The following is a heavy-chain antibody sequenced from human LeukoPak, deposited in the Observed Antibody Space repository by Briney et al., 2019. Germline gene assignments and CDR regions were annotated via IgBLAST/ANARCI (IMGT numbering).Heavy chain of an antibody. CDR2: INHSGST. D-gene: IGHD2-15*01. Sequence: SETLSLTCAVYGGSFSGYYWSWIRQPPGKGLEWIGEINHSGSTNYNPSLKSRVTISVDTSKNQLSLKLSSVTAADTAVYYCARRKIVVVVAVTRNWFDPWGQGTLVTVSS. CDR3: ARRKIVVVVAVTRNWFDP. V-gene: IGHV4-34*01. CDR1: GGSFSGYY. J-gene: IGHJ5*02.